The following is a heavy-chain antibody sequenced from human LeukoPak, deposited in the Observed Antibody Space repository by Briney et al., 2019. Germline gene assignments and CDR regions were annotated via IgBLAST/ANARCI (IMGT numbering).Heavy chain of an antibody. D-gene: IGHD4-23*01. CDR2: ISYDGSNK. J-gene: IGHJ4*02. V-gene: IGHV3-30-3*01. CDR3: AKDISDYGGNSADY. Sequence: GGSLRLSCAASGFTFSSYAMHWVRQAPGKGLEWVAVISYDGSNKYYADSVKGRFTISRDNSKNTLYLQMNSLRAEDTAVYYCAKDISDYGGNSADYWGQGTLVTVSS. CDR1: GFTFSSYA.